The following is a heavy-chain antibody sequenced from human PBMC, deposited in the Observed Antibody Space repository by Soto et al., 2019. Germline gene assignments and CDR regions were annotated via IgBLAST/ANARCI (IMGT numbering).Heavy chain of an antibody. CDR3: ARVQRVGATFPGLDY. D-gene: IGHD1-26*01. CDR1: GFTFSSYE. J-gene: IGHJ4*02. CDR2: ISSSGSTI. Sequence: GGSLRLSCAASGFTFSSYEMNWVRQAPGKGLEWVSYISSSGSTIYYADSVKGRFTISRDNAKNSLYLQMNSLRAEDTAVYYCARVQRVGATFPGLDYWGQGTLVTVSS. V-gene: IGHV3-48*03.